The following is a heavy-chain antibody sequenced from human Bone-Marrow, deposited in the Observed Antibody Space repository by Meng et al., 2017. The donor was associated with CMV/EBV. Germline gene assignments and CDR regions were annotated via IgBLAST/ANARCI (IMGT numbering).Heavy chain of an antibody. J-gene: IGHJ4*02. CDR2: ISAYNGNT. D-gene: IGHD3-10*01. V-gene: IGHV1-18*04. CDR3: ARGYGSGSYLHFDY. CDR1: GYTFTGYY. Sequence: VKVSCKASGYTFTGYYMHWVRQAPGQGLEWMGWISAYNGNTNYAQKLQGRVTMTTDTSTSTAYMELRSLRSDDTAVYYCARGYGSGSYLHFDYWGQGTLVTVSS.